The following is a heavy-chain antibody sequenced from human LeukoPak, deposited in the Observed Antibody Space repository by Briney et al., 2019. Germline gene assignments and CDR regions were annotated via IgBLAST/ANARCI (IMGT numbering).Heavy chain of an antibody. D-gene: IGHD2-2*01. CDR2: IKQDGSEK. J-gene: IGHJ4*02. Sequence: GGSLRLSCAASGFTFSSYWMSWVRQAPGKGLEWVANIKQDGSEKYYVDSVKGRFTISRDNAKNSLYLQMNSLRAEDTAVYYCAGPSIVVVPAAIGVDYWGQGTLVTVSS. CDR1: GFTFSSYW. CDR3: AGPSIVVVPAAIGVDY. V-gene: IGHV3-7*01.